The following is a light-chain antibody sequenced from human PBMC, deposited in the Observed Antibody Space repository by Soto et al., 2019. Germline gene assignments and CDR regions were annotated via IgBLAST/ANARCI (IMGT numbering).Light chain of an antibody. CDR2: AAS. Sequence: IQMTQSPSSLSASVGDRVTITCRASQGIRNDLGWYQQKPGKAPKLLSYAASSSQSGVPSRFSGSGSGTDFTLTISSLQPEDFATYFCQQSYSTPPWTFGQGTKVDI. CDR1: QGIRND. V-gene: IGKV1-39*01. CDR3: QQSYSTPPWT. J-gene: IGKJ1*01.